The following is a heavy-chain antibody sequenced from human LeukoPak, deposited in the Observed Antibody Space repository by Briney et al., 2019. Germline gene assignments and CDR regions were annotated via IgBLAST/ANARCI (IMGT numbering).Heavy chain of an antibody. J-gene: IGHJ4*02. V-gene: IGHV4-39*07. CDR1: GGSISSSSYY. Sequence: PSETLSLTCTVSGGSISSSSYYWGWIRQPPGKGLEWIGSIYYSGSTYYNPSLKSRVTISVDTSKNQFSLKLSSVTAADTAMYYCASQYLGYSNAYNYWGQGTLVTVSS. D-gene: IGHD3-16*01. CDR2: IYYSGST. CDR3: ASQYLGYSNAYNY.